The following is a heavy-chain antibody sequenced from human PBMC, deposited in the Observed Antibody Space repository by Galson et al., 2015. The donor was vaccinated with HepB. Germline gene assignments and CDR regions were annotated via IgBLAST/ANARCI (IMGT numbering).Heavy chain of an antibody. CDR3: ARDSLGFGAFDI. D-gene: IGHD3-3*01. CDR2: ISSSSSYL. V-gene: IGHV3-21*01. J-gene: IGHJ3*02. Sequence: SLRLSCAASGFTFSSYAMSWVRQAPGKGLEWVSSISSSSSYLNYADSVQGRFTISRDNAKNSLYLQMNSLRAEDTAVYYCARDSLGFGAFDIWGQGTMVTVSS. CDR1: GFTFSSYA.